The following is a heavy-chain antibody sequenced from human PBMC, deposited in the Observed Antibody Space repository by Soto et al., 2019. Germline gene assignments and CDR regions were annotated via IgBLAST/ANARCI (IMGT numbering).Heavy chain of an antibody. CDR1: GFTFSSYW. CDR2: INSDGSST. J-gene: IGHJ3*02. V-gene: IGHV3-74*01. D-gene: IGHD3-3*01. Sequence: GGSLRLSCAASGFTFSSYWMHWVRQAPGKGLVWVSRINSDGSSTSYADSVKGRFTISRDNAKNTLYLQMNSLRAEDTAVYYCAKRGEPYDFWSGGAAFDIWGQGTMVTVSS. CDR3: AKRGEPYDFWSGGAAFDI.